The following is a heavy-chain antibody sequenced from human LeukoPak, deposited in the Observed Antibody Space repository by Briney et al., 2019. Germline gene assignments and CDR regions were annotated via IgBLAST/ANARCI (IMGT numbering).Heavy chain of an antibody. V-gene: IGHV3-23*01. D-gene: IGHD3-10*01. CDR2: ISPSGDIN. CDR3: AKDDAWLRFGE. J-gene: IGHJ1*01. Sequence: QTGGSLRLSCAASGFTFSSYEMNWVRQAPGKGLEWVSGISPSGDINYYADSVKGRFAISRDNSKNTVYLEVISLTDEDTAVYYCAKDDAWLRFGEWSRGTLVTVSS. CDR1: GFTFSSYE.